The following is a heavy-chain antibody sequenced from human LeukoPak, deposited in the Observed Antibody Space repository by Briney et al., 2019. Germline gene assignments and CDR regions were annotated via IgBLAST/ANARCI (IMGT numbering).Heavy chain of an antibody. Sequence: SETLSLTCIVSGYSFSSNYYWGWIRQPPGKGLKWIGSISHRGSTYYNPSLKSRVTISVDTSKNQFSLKLSSVTAADTAVYYCARMRQNYYYYIDVWGKGTTITVSS. J-gene: IGHJ6*03. CDR2: ISHRGST. CDR1: GYSFSSNYY. V-gene: IGHV4-38-2*02. CDR3: ARMRQNYYYYIDV.